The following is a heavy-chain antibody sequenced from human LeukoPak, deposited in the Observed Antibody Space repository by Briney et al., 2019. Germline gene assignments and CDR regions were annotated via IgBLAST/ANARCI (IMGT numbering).Heavy chain of an antibody. CDR2: IYPDDSES. CDR3: AIRYSGSYNDY. V-gene: IGHV5-51*01. J-gene: IGHJ4*02. CDR1: GYSFNNYW. Sequence: GESLKISCKGSGYSFNNYWIGWVRQMPGKGLEWMGIIYPDDSESRYSPSFQGQVTISVDKSISTAYLQWSSLKASDTAMYYCAIRYSGSYNDYWGQGTLVTVSS. D-gene: IGHD1-26*01.